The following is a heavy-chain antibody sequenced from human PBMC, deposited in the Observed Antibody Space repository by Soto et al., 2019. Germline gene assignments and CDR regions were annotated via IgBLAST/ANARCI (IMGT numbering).Heavy chain of an antibody. CDR1: GFTFSSYW. Sequence: EVQLVESGGGLVQPGGSLRLSCAASGFTFSSYWMLWVRQAPGKGLVWVSRINSDGSSTTYADSVKGRFTLSGDNAKNALYLQMNRLRAEDTAVYYCVRGAWTHTRPDYWGQGTLVTASS. D-gene: IGHD2-2*01. CDR2: INSDGSST. V-gene: IGHV3-74*01. CDR3: VRGAWTHTRPDY. J-gene: IGHJ4*02.